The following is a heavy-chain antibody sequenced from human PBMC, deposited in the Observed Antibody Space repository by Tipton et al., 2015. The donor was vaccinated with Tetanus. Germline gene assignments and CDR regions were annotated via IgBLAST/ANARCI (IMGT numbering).Heavy chain of an antibody. CDR3: ARGTGDY. Sequence: TLSLTCVVSGGSISSADYSWSWIRQPPGKGLEWIGYMYHSGITHYNPSLKSRVTISEDRSKNQLSLKLNSVTAAGTAVYYCARGTGDYWGQGTLVTVSS. J-gene: IGHJ4*02. CDR1: GGSISSADYS. D-gene: IGHD1-14*01. CDR2: MYHSGIT. V-gene: IGHV4-30-2*01.